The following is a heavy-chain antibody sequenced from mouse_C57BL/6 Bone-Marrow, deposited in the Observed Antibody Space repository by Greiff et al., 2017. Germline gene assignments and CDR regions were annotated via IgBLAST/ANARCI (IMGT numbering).Heavy chain of an antibody. Sequence: EVMLVESGGGLVKPGGSLKLSCAASGFTFSSYTMSWVRQTPEKRLEWVATISGGGGNTYYPDSVKGRFTISRDNAKNTLYLQMSSLRSEDTALYYCARRGDHTPTKGGFAYWGQGTLVTVSA. CDR2: ISGGGGNT. V-gene: IGHV5-9*01. D-gene: IGHD3-3*01. CDR3: ARRGDHTPTKGGFAY. CDR1: GFTFSSYT. J-gene: IGHJ3*01.